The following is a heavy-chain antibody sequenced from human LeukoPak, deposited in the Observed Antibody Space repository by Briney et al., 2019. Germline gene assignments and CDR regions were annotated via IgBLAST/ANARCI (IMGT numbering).Heavy chain of an antibody. CDR2: MNPSGGRT. CDR1: GYTFTSYC. J-gene: IGHJ5*02. CDR3: ARSRIVGGTTVNWFDP. V-gene: IGHV1-46*01. Sequence: ASVKVSCKTSGYTFTSYCIHWVRQAPGQGLEWMGRMNPSGGRTSYAQKFQGRFSMTREMSTGTVYMELSSLRSEDTAVYYCARSRIVGGTTVNWFDPWGQGTLVTISS. D-gene: IGHD1-26*01.